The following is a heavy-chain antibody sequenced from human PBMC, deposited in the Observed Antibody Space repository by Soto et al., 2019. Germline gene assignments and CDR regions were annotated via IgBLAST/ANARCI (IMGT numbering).Heavy chain of an antibody. J-gene: IGHJ6*03. Sequence: SVKVSCKASGGTFSSYAISWVRQAPGQGLEWMGGIIPIFGTANYAQKFQGRVTITADESTSTAYMELSSLRSEDTAVYYCARGGRVTWLRLSHYYMDVWGKGTTVTVSS. CDR3: ARGGRVTWLRLSHYYMDV. CDR1: GGTFSSYA. V-gene: IGHV1-69*13. D-gene: IGHD5-12*01. CDR2: IIPIFGTA.